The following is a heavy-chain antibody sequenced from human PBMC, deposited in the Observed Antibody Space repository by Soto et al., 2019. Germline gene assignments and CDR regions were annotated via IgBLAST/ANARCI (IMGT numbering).Heavy chain of an antibody. J-gene: IGHJ4*02. CDR3: ARLRSGPDDGWYWAFDY. CDR1: GGSISSGGYS. Sequence: ASETLSLTCAVSGGSISSGGYSWSWIRQPPGKGLEWIGYIYYSGDTNYNPSLTSRVTISIDTSKNQFSLKLSSVTAADTAVYFCARLRSGPDDGWYWAFDYWGQGTLVTVSS. V-gene: IGHV4-30-2*03. CDR2: IYYSGDT. D-gene: IGHD6-19*01.